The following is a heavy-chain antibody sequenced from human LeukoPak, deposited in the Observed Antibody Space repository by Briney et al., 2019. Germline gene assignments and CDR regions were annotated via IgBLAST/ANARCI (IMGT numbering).Heavy chain of an antibody. CDR1: GFTFSSYA. V-gene: IGHV3-23*01. D-gene: IGHD2-21*01. J-gene: IGHJ4*02. CDR3: AKDQLVIDNYFDN. CDR2: ISGSGGST. Sequence: GGSLRLSCAASGFTFSSYAMSWVRQAPGKGLEWVSAISGSGGSTYYADSVKGRFTMSRDNSKNTLFLQMNSLRAEDTAVYFCAKDQLVIDNYFDNWGQGTLVTVSS.